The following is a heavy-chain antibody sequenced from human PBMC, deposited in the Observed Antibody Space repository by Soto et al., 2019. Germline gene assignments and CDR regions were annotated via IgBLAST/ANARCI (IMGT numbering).Heavy chain of an antibody. CDR2: IKKTSEGGAT. Sequence: DVQLVESGGGLVKPGGSLRLSCAASGFTFVNAWMSWVRQAPGKGLEWVGLIKKTSEGGATDYAAPVKGRFTISRDDSQNTLYLQMNSLKTEDTAVYYCTTEQWFPHWGQGTLVTVSA. J-gene: IGHJ5*02. CDR1: GFTFVNAW. CDR3: TTEQWFPH. V-gene: IGHV3-15*01.